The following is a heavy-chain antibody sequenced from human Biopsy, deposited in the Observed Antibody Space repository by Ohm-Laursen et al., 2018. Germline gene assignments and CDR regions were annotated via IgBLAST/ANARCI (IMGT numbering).Heavy chain of an antibody. CDR1: GFTFSDYY. V-gene: IGHV3-11*01. CDR3: ARFPDFWSGYYVDS. D-gene: IGHD3-3*01. J-gene: IGHJ4*02. CDR2: LSSRGSNI. Sequence: SLRLSCAASGFTFSDYYMGRIRQAPGKGLEWISYLSSRGSNIYYADSVKGRFTVSRDNANNSLFLQMNSLRAEDTAVYYWARFPDFWSGYYVDSWGQGTLVTVSS.